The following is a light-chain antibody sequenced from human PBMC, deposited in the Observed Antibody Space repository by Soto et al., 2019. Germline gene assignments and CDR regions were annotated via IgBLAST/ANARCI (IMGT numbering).Light chain of an antibody. Sequence: QSALTQPASVSGSPGQSITISCTGTSSDVGGYNYVSWYQHHPDKAPKLVIYDVTNRPSGVSNRFSGSKAGNTASLTISGLPAEDEADYYCNSYTGSATPYVFGTGTKLTVL. CDR2: DVT. CDR3: NSYTGSATPYV. J-gene: IGLJ1*01. V-gene: IGLV2-14*03. CDR1: SSDVGGYNY.